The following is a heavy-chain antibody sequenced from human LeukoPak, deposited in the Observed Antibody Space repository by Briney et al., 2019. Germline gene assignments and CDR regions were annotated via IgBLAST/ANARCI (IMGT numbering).Heavy chain of an antibody. J-gene: IGHJ4*02. D-gene: IGHD3-22*01. V-gene: IGHV3-48*01. Sequence: PGGSLRLSCAASGFIFSSYSMNWVRQAPGKGLEWVSYISSGSSTIYYADPVKGRFTVSRDNAKNSLYLQMKSLRAEDTAIYYCARGLHSRLYDSSGYYPYWGQGTLVTVSS. CDR1: GFIFSSYS. CDR2: ISSGSSTI. CDR3: ARGLHSRLYDSSGYYPY.